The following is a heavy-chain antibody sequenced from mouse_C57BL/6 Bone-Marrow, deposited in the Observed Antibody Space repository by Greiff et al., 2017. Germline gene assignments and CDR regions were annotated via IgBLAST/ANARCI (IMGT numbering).Heavy chain of an antibody. CDR3: ARVGLHWYCDRDY. D-gene: IGHD3-2*02. J-gene: IGHJ4*01. V-gene: IGHV1-59*01. CDR1: GYTFTSYW. Sequence: VQLQQPGAELVRPGTSVKLSCKASGYTFTSYWMHWVKQRPGQGLEWIGVIDPSDSYTNYTQKFKGKATLTVDTSSSSAYMHLSILTSEDSAVYDCARVGLHWYCDRDYWGQGTSVTVSS. CDR2: IDPSDSYT.